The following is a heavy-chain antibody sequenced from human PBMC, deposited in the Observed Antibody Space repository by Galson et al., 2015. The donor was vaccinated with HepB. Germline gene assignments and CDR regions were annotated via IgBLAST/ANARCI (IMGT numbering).Heavy chain of an antibody. D-gene: IGHD3-22*01. V-gene: IGHV5-10-1*01. CDR1: GYSFTRYW. CDR3: ASLFGYHDCSGYSDD. Sequence: QSGAEVKKPGESLRISCTGSGYSFTRYWIYWVRQMPGKGLEWMGRLDPCGADTHSTPSSPGHVTLSADKSITAPYRQWSSLRASDTGIYYCASLFGYHDCSGYSDDWGQGTLVTVSS. J-gene: IGHJ4*02. CDR2: LDPCGADT.